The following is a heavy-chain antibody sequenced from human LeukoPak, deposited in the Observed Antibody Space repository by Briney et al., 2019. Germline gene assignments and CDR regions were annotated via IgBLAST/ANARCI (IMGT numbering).Heavy chain of an antibody. D-gene: IGHD3-22*01. J-gene: IGHJ4*02. Sequence: GASVKVSCKASGYTFTSYAMNWVRQAPGQGLERMGWINTNTGNPTYAQGFTGRFVFSLDTSVSTAYLQISSLKAEDTALYYCARDFTLQNYYDSSGYYSHFDYWGQGTLVTVSS. CDR1: GYTFTSYA. CDR2: INTNTGNP. V-gene: IGHV7-4-1*02. CDR3: ARDFTLQNYYDSSGYYSHFDY.